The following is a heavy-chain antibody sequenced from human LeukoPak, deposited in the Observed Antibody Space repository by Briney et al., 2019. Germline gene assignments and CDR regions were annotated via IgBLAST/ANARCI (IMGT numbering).Heavy chain of an antibody. Sequence: GGSLRLPCAASGFTFSSYAMHWVRQAPGKGLEWVTDISYVGSNKYYADSVKGRFTISIDNSRNTLYLQMNRLTVEDTAVDLCTRRGDILTRDTFAVWGQGTMVTVSS. J-gene: IGHJ3*01. CDR2: ISYVGSNK. V-gene: IGHV3-30-3*01. CDR3: TRRGDILTRDTFAV. D-gene: IGHD3-9*01. CDR1: GFTFSSYA.